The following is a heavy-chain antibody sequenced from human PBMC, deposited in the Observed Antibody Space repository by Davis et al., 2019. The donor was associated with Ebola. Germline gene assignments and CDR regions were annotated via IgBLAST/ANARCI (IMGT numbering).Heavy chain of an antibody. CDR3: AKDTSRYSGSYYGFFDY. CDR2: IYSGGST. CDR1: GFTVSSNY. J-gene: IGHJ4*02. D-gene: IGHD1-26*01. V-gene: IGHV3-66*01. Sequence: GESLKISCAASGFTVSSNYMSWVRQAPGKGLEWVSVIYSGGSTYYADSVKGRFTISRDNSKNTLYLQMNSLRAEDTAVYYCAKDTSRYSGSYYGFFDYWGQGTLVTVSS.